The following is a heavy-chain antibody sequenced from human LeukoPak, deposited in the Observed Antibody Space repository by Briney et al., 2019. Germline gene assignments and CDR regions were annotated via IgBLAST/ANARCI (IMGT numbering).Heavy chain of an antibody. CDR1: GFTFSSYS. CDR3: ARDKGITGRADY. CDR2: ISSSRSYI. V-gene: IGHV3-21*01. D-gene: IGHD1-20*01. Sequence: PGGSLRLSCAASGFTFSSYSMNWVRQAPGKGLEWVSSISSSRSYIYYADSVKGRFTISRDNAKNSLYLQMNSLRAEDTAVYYCARDKGITGRADYWGQGTLVTVSS. J-gene: IGHJ4*02.